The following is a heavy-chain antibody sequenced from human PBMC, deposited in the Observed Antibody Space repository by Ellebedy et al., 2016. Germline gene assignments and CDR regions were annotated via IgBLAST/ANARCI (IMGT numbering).Heavy chain of an antibody. CDR3: ARGWRAYYYYGMDV. CDR2: INHSGST. CDR1: GGSFSGHY. Sequence: SETLSLTXAVYGGSFSGHYWSWIRQPPGKGLEWIGEINHSGSTNYNQSLKSRVTISVDTSKNQFSLKLSSVTAADTAVYYCARGWRAYYYYGMDVWGQGTTVTVSS. D-gene: IGHD3-3*01. J-gene: IGHJ6*02. V-gene: IGHV4-34*01.